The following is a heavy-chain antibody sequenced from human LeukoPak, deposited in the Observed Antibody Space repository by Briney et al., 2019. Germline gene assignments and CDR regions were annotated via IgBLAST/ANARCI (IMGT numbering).Heavy chain of an antibody. CDR3: ARDQGDNSYGYYAIWYAFDV. CDR1: GGTFNNYA. J-gene: IGHJ3*01. D-gene: IGHD5-18*01. Sequence: GASVKASCKASGGTFNNYAISWVRQAPGQGLEWMGRIVPILGIANYAQEFQGRLIITADKATSSAYMELSSLRSEDTAVYYCARDQGDNSYGYYAIWYAFDVWGQGTMVTVSS. CDR2: IVPILGIA. V-gene: IGHV1-69*04.